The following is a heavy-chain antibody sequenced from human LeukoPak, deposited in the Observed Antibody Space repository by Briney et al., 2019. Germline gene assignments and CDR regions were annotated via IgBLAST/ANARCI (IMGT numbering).Heavy chain of an antibody. CDR3: ARDLGNWFDP. CDR2: ISYDGSNK. D-gene: IGHD1-26*01. Sequence: LTGRSLRLSCAASGFTFSSYAMHWVRQAPGKGLEWVAVISYDGSNKYYADSVKGRFTISRDNSKNTLYLQMNSLRAEDTAVYYCARDLGNWFDPWGQGTLVTVSS. J-gene: IGHJ5*02. V-gene: IGHV3-30*04. CDR1: GFTFSSYA.